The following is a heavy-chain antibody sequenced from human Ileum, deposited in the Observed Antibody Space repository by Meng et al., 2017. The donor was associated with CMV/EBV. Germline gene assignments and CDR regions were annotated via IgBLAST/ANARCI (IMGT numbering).Heavy chain of an antibody. V-gene: IGHV4-4*02. CDR3: ARLRYSSSSGDQAEY. D-gene: IGHD6-6*01. CDR1: GGSISSDNY. Sequence: CAFSGGSISSDNYWSWFRQPPGKGLEWIGEIFHSGSTYYNPSLKSRVTVSLDKSKNQFSLKLSSVTAADMAVYYCARLRYSSSSGDQAEYWGQGTLVT. CDR2: IFHSGST. J-gene: IGHJ4*02.